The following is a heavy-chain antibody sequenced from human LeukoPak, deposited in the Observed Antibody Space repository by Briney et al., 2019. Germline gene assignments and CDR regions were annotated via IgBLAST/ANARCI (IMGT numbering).Heavy chain of an antibody. D-gene: IGHD6-13*01. J-gene: IGHJ4*02. CDR2: ISGSGGST. V-gene: IGHV3-23*01. Sequence: PGGSLRLSCAASGFIFSSYAMSWVRQAPGKGLEWVSTISGSGGSTYYADSVKGRFTISRDNSKNTVYLQMNSLRAEDTAVYYCAKGPLEGYSNSWRGDYWGQGTLVTVSS. CDR1: GFIFSSYA. CDR3: AKGPLEGYSNSWRGDY.